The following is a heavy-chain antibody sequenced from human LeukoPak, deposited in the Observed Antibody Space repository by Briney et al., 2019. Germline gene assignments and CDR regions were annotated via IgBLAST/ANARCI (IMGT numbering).Heavy chain of an antibody. D-gene: IGHD3-9*01. Sequence: PSETLSLTCTVSGGSISSSSYYWGWIRQPPGKGLEWIGSIYYSGSTYYNPSLKSRVTMSVDTSKNQFSLKLSSVTAADTAVYYCARDFRGMYYDILNSGYYFDYWGQGTLVTVSS. CDR1: GGSISSSSYY. CDR3: ARDFRGMYYDILNSGYYFDY. V-gene: IGHV4-39*07. J-gene: IGHJ4*02. CDR2: IYYSGST.